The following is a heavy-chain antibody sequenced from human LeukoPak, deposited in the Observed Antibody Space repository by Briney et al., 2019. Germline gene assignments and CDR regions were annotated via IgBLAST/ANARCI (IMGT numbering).Heavy chain of an antibody. CDR3: AEFPRIAAAGGLEY. Sequence: AGGSLRLSCAASGFTFSSRAMSWVRQAPGKGLEWASSISGSGGSTYYADSVKGRFTISRDNSKNTLHLQMKSLRAEDTAVYYCAEFPRIAAAGGLEYGGQGALVTVSS. CDR1: GFTFSSRA. J-gene: IGHJ4*02. D-gene: IGHD6-13*01. CDR2: ISGSGGST. V-gene: IGHV3-23*01.